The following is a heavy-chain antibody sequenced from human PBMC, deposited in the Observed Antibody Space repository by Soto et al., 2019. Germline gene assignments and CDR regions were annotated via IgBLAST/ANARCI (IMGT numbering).Heavy chain of an antibody. CDR1: GGSISSYY. V-gene: IGHV4-59*08. J-gene: IGHJ4*02. D-gene: IGHD6-13*01. CDR3: ARLAGANIAAAGKIFDY. Sequence: SETLSLTCTVSGGSISSYYWSWIRQPPGKGLEWIGYIYYSGSTNYTPSLKSRVTISVDTSKNQFSLKLSSVTAADTAVYYCARLAGANIAAAGKIFDYWGQGTLLTVSS. CDR2: IYYSGST.